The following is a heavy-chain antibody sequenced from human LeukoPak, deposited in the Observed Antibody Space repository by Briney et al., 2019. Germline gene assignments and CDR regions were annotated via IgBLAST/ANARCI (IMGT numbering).Heavy chain of an antibody. CDR3: AKERAAAYYFDY. CDR2: ISGSGGST. CDR1: GFTFSSYA. D-gene: IGHD6-13*01. J-gene: IGHJ4*02. Sequence: GGSLRLSCAASGFTFSSYAMSLVRQAAGKGLEWVSAISGSGGSTYYAYSVKGRFTISRDNSKNTLYLQMNSLRAEDTAVYYCAKERAAAYYFDYWGQGTLVTVSS. V-gene: IGHV3-23*01.